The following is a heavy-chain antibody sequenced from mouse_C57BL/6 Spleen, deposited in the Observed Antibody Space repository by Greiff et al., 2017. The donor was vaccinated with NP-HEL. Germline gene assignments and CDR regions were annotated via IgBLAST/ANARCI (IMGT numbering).Heavy chain of an antibody. CDR1: GFTFSDYY. Sequence: EVKVVESGGGLVQPGGSLKLSCAASGFTFSDYYMYWVRQTPEKRLEWVAYISNGGGSTYYPDTVKGRFTISRDNAKNTMYLQMSRLKSEDTAMYYCARGGSSLYYFDYWGQGTTLTVSS. CDR3: ARGGSSLYYFDY. CDR2: ISNGGGST. V-gene: IGHV5-12*01. J-gene: IGHJ2*01. D-gene: IGHD1-1*01.